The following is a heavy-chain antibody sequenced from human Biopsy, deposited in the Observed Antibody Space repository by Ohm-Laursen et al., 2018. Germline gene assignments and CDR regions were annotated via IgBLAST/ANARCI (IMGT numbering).Heavy chain of an antibody. CDR3: AKDRYNYTPIGGFSMDV. CDR2: ISSSSSTI. J-gene: IGHJ6*02. D-gene: IGHD5-18*01. V-gene: IGHV3-11*04. CDR1: EFTFSDYY. Sequence: SLRLSCAASEFTFSDYYMTWIRQAPGKGLECISYISSSSSTIYYADSVKGRFTISRDNSRDTLYLQMSSLRAEDTAVYYCAKDRYNYTPIGGFSMDVWGQGTTVTASS.